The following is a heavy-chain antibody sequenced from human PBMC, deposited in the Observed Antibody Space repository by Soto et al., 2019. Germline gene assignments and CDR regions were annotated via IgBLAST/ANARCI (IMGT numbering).Heavy chain of an antibody. Sequence: PSETLSLTCTVSGGSISSGDYYWSWIRQPPGKGLEWIGYIYYSGSTYYNPSLKSRVTISVDMSKGQFSLKLTSVTAEDTALYFCASSSFLRSGALFHGLDVWGQGTTVTVSS. D-gene: IGHD3-10*01. J-gene: IGHJ6*02. CDR3: ASSSFLRSGALFHGLDV. CDR2: IYYSGST. V-gene: IGHV4-30-4*01. CDR1: GGSISSGDYY.